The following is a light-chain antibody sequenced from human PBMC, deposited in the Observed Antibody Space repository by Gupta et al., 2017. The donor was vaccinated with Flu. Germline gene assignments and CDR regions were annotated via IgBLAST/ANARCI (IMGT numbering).Light chain of an antibody. J-gene: IGLJ3*02. CDR3: QSRATSGYWV. Sequence: ASRSQKKPGHEPELGSDGRHNRRYGIPDRFSGSSSGTKGYLTITGARAEDEADYYCQSRATSGYWVFGGGTRLTVL. CDR2: GRH. V-gene: IGLV3-19*01.